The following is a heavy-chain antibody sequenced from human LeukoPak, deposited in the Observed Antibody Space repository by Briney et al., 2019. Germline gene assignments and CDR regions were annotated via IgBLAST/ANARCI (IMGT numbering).Heavy chain of an antibody. Sequence: PGGSLRLSCAASGFSFSAYWMHWVRQAPGKGLVWVSRLRSDGSIITHADSVKGRFTISRDNAKNTLYLQMNSLRAEDTAVYYCAKAFGTGWSPLDYWGQGTLVTVSS. CDR1: GFSFSAYW. CDR2: LRSDGSII. CDR3: AKAFGTGWSPLDY. V-gene: IGHV3-74*01. D-gene: IGHD6-19*01. J-gene: IGHJ4*02.